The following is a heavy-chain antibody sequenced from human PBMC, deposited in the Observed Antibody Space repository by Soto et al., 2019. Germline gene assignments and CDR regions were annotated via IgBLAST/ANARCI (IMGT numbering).Heavy chain of an antibody. CDR3: AREEGYYDSSGYYRGTYGMDV. CDR2: ISAYNGNT. V-gene: IGHV1-18*01. D-gene: IGHD3-22*01. Sequence: QVQLVQSGAEVKKPGASVKVSCKASGYTFTSYGISWVRQAPGQGLEWMGWISAYNGNTNYAQKLQGRVTMTTDTSTRTAYMELRSLRSDDTAVYYCAREEGYYDSSGYYRGTYGMDVWGQGTTVTVSS. CDR1: GYTFTSYG. J-gene: IGHJ6*02.